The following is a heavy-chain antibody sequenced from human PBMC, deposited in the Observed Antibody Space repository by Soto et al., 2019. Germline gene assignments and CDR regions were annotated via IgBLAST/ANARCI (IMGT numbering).Heavy chain of an antibody. CDR2: ISHDGINK. D-gene: IGHD2-2*01. CDR3: GRWNSTSCHLGSDY. Sequence: QVLLVDSGGGVVQPGRSLRLSCAASGFTFSSYAMNWVRQAPGKGLEWVALISHDGINKYYADSVRGRFTISRDSSTNTVYLKMNILRAADTAVYYCGRWNSTSCHLGSDYWGQGTLVTVSS. V-gene: IGHV3-30-3*01. J-gene: IGHJ4*02. CDR1: GFTFSSYA.